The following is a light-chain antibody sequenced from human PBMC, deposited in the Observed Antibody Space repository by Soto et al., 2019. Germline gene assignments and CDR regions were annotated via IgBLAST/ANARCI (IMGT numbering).Light chain of an antibody. CDR1: QSVSSN. CDR3: QQYFNWPPYT. CDR2: GAS. Sequence: EIVMTQSPATLSLSPGERATLSCRASQSVSSNLAWYQQKPGQAPRLLIYGASTRDTGITARFSGSGSGTEFTLTISSLHSEDFAVYYCQQYFNWPPYTFGQGTKLEI. J-gene: IGKJ2*01. V-gene: IGKV3-15*01.